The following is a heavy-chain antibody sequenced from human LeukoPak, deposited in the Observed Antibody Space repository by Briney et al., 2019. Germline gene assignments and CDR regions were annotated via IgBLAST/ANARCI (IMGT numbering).Heavy chain of an antibody. CDR2: IYYSGNT. CDR1: GGSISSSSFQ. V-gene: IGHV4-39*01. D-gene: IGHD1-26*01. J-gene: IGHJ4*02. Sequence: SETLSLTCTVYGGSISSSSFQWGWIRQPPGKGLEWIGSIYYSGNTYYNPSLKSRVTISVDTSKNQFSLKLNSVTAADTAVYYCAKAGSIRFDYWGQGALVTVSS. CDR3: AKAGSIRFDY.